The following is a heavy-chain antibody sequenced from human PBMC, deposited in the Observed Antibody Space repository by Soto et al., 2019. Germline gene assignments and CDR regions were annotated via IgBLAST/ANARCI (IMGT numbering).Heavy chain of an antibody. CDR3: ARDLGPSFNSSAVGPLDPFAL. CDR2: IIPVFQTP. J-gene: IGHJ3*01. CDR1: GYTFRDYS. Sequence: QERLVQSGAEAKRPGSSVKVSCKASGYTFRDYSINWVRQAPGPAPEWMGGIIPVFQTPNYAQNFQGRLPIAAEESTATAYMELSSLREDDTAVYYCARDLGPSFNSSAVGPLDPFALWGQGTMVTVSS. D-gene: IGHD1-20*01. V-gene: IGHV1-69*01.